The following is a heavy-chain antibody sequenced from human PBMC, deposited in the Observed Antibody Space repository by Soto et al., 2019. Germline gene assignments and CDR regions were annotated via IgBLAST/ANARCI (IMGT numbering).Heavy chain of an antibody. J-gene: IGHJ4*02. CDR3: ARRALAAAGTGYFDY. Sequence: PGGSLRLSCAASGFTFSDHHMDWVRQTPGKGLEWVGRTRNKANSYTTEYAASVKGRFTISRDDSKNSLYLQMNSLKTEDTAVYYCARRALAAAGTGYFDYWGQGTLVTVSS. CDR1: GFTFSDHH. V-gene: IGHV3-72*01. D-gene: IGHD6-13*01. CDR2: TRNKANSYTT.